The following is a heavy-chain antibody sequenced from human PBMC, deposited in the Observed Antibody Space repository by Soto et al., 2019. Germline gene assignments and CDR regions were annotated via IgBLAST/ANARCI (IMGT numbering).Heavy chain of an antibody. V-gene: IGHV1-18*01. J-gene: IGHJ4*02. CDR2: ISAYNGNT. CDR1: GYTFTSYG. CDR3: ALITMVRGVIIRKSSFDY. D-gene: IGHD3-10*01. Sequence: ASVKVSCKASGYTFTSYGISWVRQAPGQGLEWMGWISAYNGNTNYAQKLQGRVTMTTDTSTSTAYMELRSLRSDDTAVYYCALITMVRGVIIRKSSFDYWGQGTLVTVSS.